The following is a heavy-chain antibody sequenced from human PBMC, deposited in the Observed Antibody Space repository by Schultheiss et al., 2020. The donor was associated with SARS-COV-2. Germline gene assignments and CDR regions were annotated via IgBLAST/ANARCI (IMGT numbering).Heavy chain of an antibody. Sequence: GSLRLSCAVYGGSFSGYYWSWIRQPPGKGLEWIGEINHSGSTNYNPSLKSRVTISVDTSKNQFSLKLSSVTAADTAVYYCASRYNCNYRVCAFDIWGQGTMVTVSS. J-gene: IGHJ3*02. CDR2: INHSGST. D-gene: IGHD1-7*01. V-gene: IGHV4-34*01. CDR3: ASRYNCNYRVCAFDI. CDR1: GGSFSGYY.